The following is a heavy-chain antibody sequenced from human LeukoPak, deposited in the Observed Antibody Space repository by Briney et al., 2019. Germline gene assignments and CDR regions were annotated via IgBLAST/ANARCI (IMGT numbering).Heavy chain of an antibody. D-gene: IGHD2-21*01. CDR2: MNPNSGNT. CDR1: GCTFTSYD. J-gene: IGHJ4*02. V-gene: IGHV1-8*01. Sequence: GASVKVSCKASGCTFTSYDINWVRQATGQGLEWMGWMNPNSGNTGYAQKFQGRVTMTRNTSISTAYMELSSLRSEDTAVYYCARGGDYGGDCYSSPTDYWGQGTLVTVSS. CDR3: ARGGDYGGDCYSSPTDY.